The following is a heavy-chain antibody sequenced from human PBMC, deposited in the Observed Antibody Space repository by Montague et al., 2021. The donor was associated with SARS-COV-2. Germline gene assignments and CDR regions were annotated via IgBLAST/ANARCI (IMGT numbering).Heavy chain of an antibody. Sequence: SETLSLTCSVSGGSISSDYWSWIRQSPGKGLGWIGYIYYRGTTNYNPSLKSRVTFSVDTSKNQFSLKLISVTAADTAVYFCAREDRWNWFDPWGQGVLVTVSS. J-gene: IGHJ5*02. D-gene: IGHD5-24*01. CDR1: GGSISSDY. V-gene: IGHV4-59*01. CDR2: IYYRGTT. CDR3: AREDRWNWFDP.